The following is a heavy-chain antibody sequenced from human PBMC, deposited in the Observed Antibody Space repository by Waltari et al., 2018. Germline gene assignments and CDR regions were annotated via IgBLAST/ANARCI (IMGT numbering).Heavy chain of an antibody. J-gene: IGHJ4*02. CDR3: ARKAVTGHFDY. CDR2: LSSRSRYS. V-gene: IGHV3-11*06. CDR1: GFTFTNYY. D-gene: IGHD6-19*01. Sequence: QVQLVESGGGLVKPGGSLRLSCTASGFTFTNYYITWIRQAPGKGLGWISDLSSRSRYSYYADSVKGRFTISRDNAKNSVYLQMSGLTAEDTAVYYCARKAVTGHFDYWGRGTLVTVSS.